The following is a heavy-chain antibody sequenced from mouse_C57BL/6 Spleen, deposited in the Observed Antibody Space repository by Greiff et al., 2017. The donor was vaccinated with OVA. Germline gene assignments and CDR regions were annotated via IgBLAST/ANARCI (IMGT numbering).Heavy chain of an antibody. Sequence: DVMLVESGGGLVQPKGSLKLSCAASGFTFNTYAMHWVRQAPGKGLEWVARIRSKSSNYATYYADSVKDRFTISRDDSQSMLYLQMNNLKTEDTARYYCVRGITTVVATDYAMDYWGQGTSVTVSS. J-gene: IGHJ4*01. D-gene: IGHD1-1*01. CDR2: IRSKSSNYAT. CDR1: GFTFNTYA. CDR3: VRGITTVVATDYAMDY. V-gene: IGHV10-3*01.